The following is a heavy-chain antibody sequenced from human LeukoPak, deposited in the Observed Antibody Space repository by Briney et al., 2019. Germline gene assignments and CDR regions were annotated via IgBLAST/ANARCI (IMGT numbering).Heavy chain of an antibody. CDR3: ARENSGSSLDY. V-gene: IGHV3-20*04. J-gene: IGHJ4*02. D-gene: IGHD1-26*01. CDR2: INWNGGST. CDR1: GFTFYDYG. Sequence: GGSLRLSCAASGFTFYDYGMSWVRQTPGKGLEWVSHINWNGGSTAYADSVKGRFTISRDNAKNSLYLQINSLRAEDAAFYYCARENSGSSLDYWGQGTLVTVSS.